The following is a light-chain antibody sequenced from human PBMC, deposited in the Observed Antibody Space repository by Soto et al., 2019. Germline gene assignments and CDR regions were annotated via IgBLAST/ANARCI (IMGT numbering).Light chain of an antibody. Sequence: QLTQSPSSLSASVGDRVTITCRASQDVSTSLAWYQVKPGKAPKLLIYAASTLESGVPSRFSATVSGTEFSLTITSLQPEDFATYYCQQLFDSPITFGQGTRLEIK. J-gene: IGKJ5*01. CDR2: AAS. CDR3: QQLFDSPIT. CDR1: QDVSTS. V-gene: IGKV1-9*01.